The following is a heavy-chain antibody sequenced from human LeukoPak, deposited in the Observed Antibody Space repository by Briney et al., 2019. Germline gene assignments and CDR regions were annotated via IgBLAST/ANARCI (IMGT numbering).Heavy chain of an antibody. CDR1: GFTFSSCG. V-gene: IGHV3-21*01. CDR3: ATGTIGSHYDY. J-gene: IGHJ4*02. D-gene: IGHD1-14*01. CDR2: IGPTGTDR. Sequence: SGGSLRLSCAASGFTFSSCGFNWVRQAPGKGLEWVSSIGPTGTDRYYADSVRGRFTISRDNAKNSTYLQMDGLRDEDTAVYYCATGTIGSHYDYWGQGTLLTVSS.